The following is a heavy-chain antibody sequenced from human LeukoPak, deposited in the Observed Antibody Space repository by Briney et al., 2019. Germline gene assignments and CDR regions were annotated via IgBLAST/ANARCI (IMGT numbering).Heavy chain of an antibody. D-gene: IGHD3-10*01. CDR2: ISGSGGST. CDR1: VFTFSSYA. V-gene: IGHV3-23*01. CDR3: AKWADYGSGSRGWVFDY. Sequence: GGSLRLSCAASVFTFSSYAMSWVRQAPGKGLEWVSAISGSGGSTYYADSVKGRFTISRDNSKNTLYLQMNSLRAEDSAVYYCAKWADYGSGSRGWVFDYWGQGTLVTVSS. J-gene: IGHJ4*02.